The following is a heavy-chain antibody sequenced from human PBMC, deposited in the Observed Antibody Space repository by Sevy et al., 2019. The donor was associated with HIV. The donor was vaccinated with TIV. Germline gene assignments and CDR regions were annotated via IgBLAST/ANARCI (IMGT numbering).Heavy chain of an antibody. CDR1: GYTFTSYI. D-gene: IGHD1-26*01. J-gene: IGHJ1*01. CDR2: IRAYNGDT. Sequence: ASVKVSCKTSGYTFTSYIISWVRQAPGQGLEWMGRIRAYNGDTKYAQKLQGRVTMTTDTSTSTAYMELRSLKSDDTAVYYCARAPSGSQGPGQYFHHWGQGTLVTVSS. CDR3: ARAPSGSQGPGQYFHH. V-gene: IGHV1-18*01.